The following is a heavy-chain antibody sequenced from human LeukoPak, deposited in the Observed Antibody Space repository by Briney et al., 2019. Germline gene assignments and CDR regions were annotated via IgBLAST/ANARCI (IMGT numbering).Heavy chain of an antibody. Sequence: RASETLSLTCTVSGGSIRSSYYYWGWIRQPPGKGLEWIGSIYYSGSTYYNPSLKSRVTISVDTSKNQFSLKLSSVTAADTAVYYCARPGESSGYYVPYYFDYWGQGTLVTVSS. CDR2: IYYSGST. CDR3: ARPGESSGYYVPYYFDY. J-gene: IGHJ4*02. CDR1: GGSIRSSYYY. V-gene: IGHV4-39*01. D-gene: IGHD3-22*01.